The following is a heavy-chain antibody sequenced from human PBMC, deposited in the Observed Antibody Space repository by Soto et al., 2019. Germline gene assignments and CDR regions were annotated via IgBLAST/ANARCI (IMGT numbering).Heavy chain of an antibody. D-gene: IGHD4-17*01. V-gene: IGHV1-2*04. J-gene: IGHJ6*03. Sequence: QVQLVQSGAEVKKPGASVKVSCKASGYAFSQFYIHWMRQAPGQGLGWMGWINPNSGRTTFAQKFQGWVTMTRDTSIKTVYMELSGLKSDATAVYYCARESGGTTATLDYYYFYMDVWGKGTTVTVSS. CDR1: GYAFSQFY. CDR2: INPNSGRT. CDR3: ARESGGTTATLDYYYFYMDV.